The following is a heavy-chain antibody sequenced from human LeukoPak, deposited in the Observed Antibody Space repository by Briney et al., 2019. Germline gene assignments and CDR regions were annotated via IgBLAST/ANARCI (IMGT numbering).Heavy chain of an antibody. J-gene: IGHJ3*02. CDR1: GGSISSGNYH. CDR2: IYSSGTT. V-gene: IGHV4-61*02. Sequence: SGTLSLTCSVSGGSISSGNYHWSWIRQPAGKGLEWIGRIYSSGTTNYNPSFKSRATISEDTSKNQFSLKLTSVTAADTAVYYCTRDLTQYYDVWSGSHGFDIWGQGTMVIVSS. CDR3: TRDLTQYYDVWSGSHGFDI. D-gene: IGHD3-3*01.